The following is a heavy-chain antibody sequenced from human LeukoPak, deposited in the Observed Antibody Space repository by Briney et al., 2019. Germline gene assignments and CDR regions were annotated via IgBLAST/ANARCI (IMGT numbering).Heavy chain of an antibody. D-gene: IGHD2-2*03. CDR3: AREHDLGYCSGAKCYGGDYFDN. Sequence: GASVKVSRKASGYIFIDYYLLRVRLLPGHRLEWIGWISPKTGGTNFAQKFQGRVTMTGDTSMDTVYMEMTRLTSDDTALYYCAREHDLGYCSGAKCYGGDYFDNWGQGTQVTVSS. CDR2: ISPKTGGT. V-gene: IGHV1-2*02. CDR1: GYIFIDYY. J-gene: IGHJ4*02.